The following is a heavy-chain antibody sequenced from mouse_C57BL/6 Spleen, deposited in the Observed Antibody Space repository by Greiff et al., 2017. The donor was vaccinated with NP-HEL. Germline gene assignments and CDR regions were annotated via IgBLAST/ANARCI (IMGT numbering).Heavy chain of an antibody. J-gene: IGHJ4*01. CDR1: GFTFSDYG. Sequence: DVKLVESGGGLVKPGGSLKLSCAASGFTFSDYGMHWVRQAPEKGLEWVAYISSGSSTIYYADTVKGRFTISRDNAKNTLFLQMTSLRSEDTAMYYCARPPTYGNFDYYSMDYWGQGTSVTVSS. CDR2: ISSGSSTI. CDR3: ARPPTYGNFDYYSMDY. D-gene: IGHD2-1*01. V-gene: IGHV5-17*01.